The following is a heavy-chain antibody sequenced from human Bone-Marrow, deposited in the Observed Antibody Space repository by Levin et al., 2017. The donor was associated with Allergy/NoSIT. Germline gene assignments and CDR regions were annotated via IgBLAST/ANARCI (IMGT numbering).Heavy chain of an antibody. CDR3: MKAVEIEQWLAPDS. CDR2: ISYDGSKK. CDR1: GFNFGAFG. Sequence: QSGGSLRLSCVASGFNFGAFGMHWVRQAPGRGLEWLAVISYDGSKKNYAESVEGRFTISRDNSKNTLYLQLNSLRGEDTAVYYCMKAVEIEQWLAPDSWGQGNLVVVSS. D-gene: IGHD6-19*01. V-gene: IGHV3-30*18. J-gene: IGHJ5*01.